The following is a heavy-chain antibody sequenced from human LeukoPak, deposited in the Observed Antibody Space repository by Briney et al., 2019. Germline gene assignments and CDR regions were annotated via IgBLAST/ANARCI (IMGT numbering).Heavy chain of an antibody. V-gene: IGHV4-38-2*01. J-gene: IGHJ4*02. CDR3: ARGGSIAAAGMDY. Sequence: PSETLSLTCAVSGDSISSDYWSWVRQPPGKGLEWIGSIYHSGSTYYNPSLKSRVTISVDTSKNQFSLKLSSVTAADTAVYYCARGGSIAAAGMDYWGQGTLVTVSS. D-gene: IGHD6-13*01. CDR2: IYHSGST. CDR1: GDSISSDY.